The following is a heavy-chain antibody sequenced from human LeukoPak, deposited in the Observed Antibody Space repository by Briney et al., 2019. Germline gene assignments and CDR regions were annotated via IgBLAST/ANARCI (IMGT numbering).Heavy chain of an antibody. D-gene: IGHD1-26*01. CDR1: GFTFSGYS. J-gene: IGHJ4*02. Sequence: GGSLRLSCAASGFTFSGYSMNWVRQAPGKGLVWVSYITSSSSAIYYADSVKGRFTISRDNAKNSLYLQMNSLRAEDTAVYYCARVRGSYHFDYWGQGTLVTVSS. CDR2: ITSSSSAI. V-gene: IGHV3-48*01. CDR3: ARVRGSYHFDY.